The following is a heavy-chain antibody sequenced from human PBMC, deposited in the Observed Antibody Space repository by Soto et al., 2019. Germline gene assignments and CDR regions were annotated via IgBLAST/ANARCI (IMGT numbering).Heavy chain of an antibody. J-gene: IGHJ5*02. Sequence: SETLSLTCTVSGGYISSGGYYWSWIRQHPGKGLEWIGYIYYSGSTYYNPSLKSRVTISVDTSKNQFSLKLSSVTAADTAVYYCARFDGGSGRFFPPSWFDPWGQGTLVTVSS. CDR1: GGYISSGGYY. V-gene: IGHV4-31*03. CDR3: ARFDGGSGRFFPPSWFDP. D-gene: IGHD3-10*01. CDR2: IYYSGST.